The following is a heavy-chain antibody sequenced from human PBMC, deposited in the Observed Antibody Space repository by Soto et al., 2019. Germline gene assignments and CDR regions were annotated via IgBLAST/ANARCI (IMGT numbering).Heavy chain of an antibody. J-gene: IGHJ4*02. CDR1: GFTFSSYA. CDR3: AKNPGIAAAGLLDF. CDR2: ISGRGDST. Sequence: PSETLRLSCAASGFTFSSYAMNWVRQAPGKGLEWVSGISGRGDSTYYADSVKGRFTISRDNSKNTLYLQMNSLRAEDTAVYYCAKNPGIAAAGLLDFWGQGTLVTVSS. D-gene: IGHD6-13*01. V-gene: IGHV3-23*01.